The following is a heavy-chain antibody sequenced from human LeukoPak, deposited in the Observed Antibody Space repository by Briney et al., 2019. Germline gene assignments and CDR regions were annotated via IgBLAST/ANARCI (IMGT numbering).Heavy chain of an antibody. J-gene: IGHJ3*02. Sequence: GGSLRLSCAASGFTFSGSAMHWVRQASGKGLEWVGRIRSRANSYATAYAASVKGGFTISRDDSKNTAYLQMNSLKTEDTAVYYCTRRITIFGVAPFDIWGQGTMVTVSS. CDR2: IRSRANSYAT. V-gene: IGHV3-73*01. CDR3: TRRITIFGVAPFDI. D-gene: IGHD3-3*01. CDR1: GFTFSGSA.